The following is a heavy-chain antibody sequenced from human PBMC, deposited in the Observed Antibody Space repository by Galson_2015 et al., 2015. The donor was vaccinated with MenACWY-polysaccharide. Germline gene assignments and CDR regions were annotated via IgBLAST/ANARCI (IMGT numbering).Heavy chain of an antibody. CDR3: AKDGWFEGGSSTFEI. D-gene: IGHD3-10*01. CDR1: GFTFSSYA. CDR2: IKKDGSEK. Sequence: SLRLSCAAAGFTFSSYAMSWVRQAPGKGLGWVASIKKDGSEKYYVDSVKGRFTISRDNAKDSLYLQMNSLRADDTAVYFCAKDGWFEGGSSTFEIWGQGTVVTVSS. J-gene: IGHJ3*02. V-gene: IGHV3-7*01.